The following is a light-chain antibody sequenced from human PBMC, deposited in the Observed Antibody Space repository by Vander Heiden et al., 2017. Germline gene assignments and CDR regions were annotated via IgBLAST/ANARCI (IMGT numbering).Light chain of an antibody. CDR3: QQLNSAPYT. V-gene: IGKV1-9*01. J-gene: IGKJ2*01. CDR1: QGISSY. Sequence: IQLPPSPSSLSASVGDRVSITCRASQGISSYLAWYQQKPGKAPKLLIYAASTLQSGVPSRFSGSGSGTDLTLTIRSLQPEDFATYYCQQLNSAPYTFGQGTKLEIK. CDR2: AAS.